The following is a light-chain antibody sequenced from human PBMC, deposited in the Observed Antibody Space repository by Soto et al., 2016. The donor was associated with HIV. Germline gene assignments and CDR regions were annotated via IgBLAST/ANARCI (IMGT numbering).Light chain of an antibody. V-gene: IGKV1-5*03. Sequence: DTQMTQSPSTLSASVGDRVTITCRASQSVSWWLAWYQQKPGKAPKLLMYKASTLESGVPLRFTGSGSGTEFTLTVSSLQPEDSASYFCLQDYDRPYTFGQGTKLEIK. CDR2: KAS. CDR1: QSVSWW. CDR3: LQDYDRPYT. J-gene: IGKJ2*01.